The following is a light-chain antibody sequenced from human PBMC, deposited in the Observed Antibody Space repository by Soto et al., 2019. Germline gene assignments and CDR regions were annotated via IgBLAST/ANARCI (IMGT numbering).Light chain of an antibody. CDR3: QSYNSTRSAGF. CDR2: GNS. V-gene: IGLV1-40*01. J-gene: IGLJ1*01. CDR1: SSNIGAGYD. Sequence: QSVLTQPPSVSGAPGQRVTISCTGSSSNIGAGYDVHWYQQLPGTAPKLLIYGNSNRPSGVPDRFSGSKSGTSASLAITGLQAEDGADYYGQSYNSTRSAGFFETGTKVTVL.